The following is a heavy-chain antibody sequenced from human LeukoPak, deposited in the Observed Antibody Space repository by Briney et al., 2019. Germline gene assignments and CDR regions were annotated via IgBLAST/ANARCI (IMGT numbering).Heavy chain of an antibody. Sequence: GGSLRLSCAASGFTFSSYSMNWVRQAPGKGLEWVSSISSSSGYIYYADSVKGRFTISRDNAKNSLYLQMNSLRAEDTAVYYCARDQTGAIVGYEAVDYWGQGTLVTVSS. D-gene: IGHD1-26*01. V-gene: IGHV3-21*01. J-gene: IGHJ4*02. CDR3: ARDQTGAIVGYEAVDY. CDR2: ISSSSGYI. CDR1: GFTFSSYS.